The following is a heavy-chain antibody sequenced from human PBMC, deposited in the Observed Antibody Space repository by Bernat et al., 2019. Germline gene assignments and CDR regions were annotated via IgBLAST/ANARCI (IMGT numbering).Heavy chain of an antibody. CDR2: IKQDGSEK. J-gene: IGHJ5*01. CDR3: ARGRRGNTGYNCFVF. Sequence: EVQLVESGGGLVQPGTSLRLSCAASGFSFETYWMTWVRQAPGKGLEWVANIKQDGSEKNYVDSVKGRFTISRDNSENSLYLQMNSLGDEDTAVYYCARGRRGNTGYNCFVFWGQGTLVTVSA. V-gene: IGHV3-7*01. CDR1: GFSFETYW. D-gene: IGHD5-12*01.